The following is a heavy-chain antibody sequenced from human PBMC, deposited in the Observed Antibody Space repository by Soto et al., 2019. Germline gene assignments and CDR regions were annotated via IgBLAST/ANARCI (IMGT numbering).Heavy chain of an antibody. V-gene: IGHV1-18*01. Sequence: ASVKVSCKASGYTFTSYGISWVRQAPGQGLEWMGWISAYNGNTNYAQKLQGRVTMTTDTSTSTAYMELRSLRSDDTAVYYCARGGATRDVYYYYGMDVWGQGTTVTVSS. D-gene: IGHD1-26*01. CDR3: ARGGATRDVYYYYGMDV. J-gene: IGHJ6*02. CDR1: GYTFTSYG. CDR2: ISAYNGNT.